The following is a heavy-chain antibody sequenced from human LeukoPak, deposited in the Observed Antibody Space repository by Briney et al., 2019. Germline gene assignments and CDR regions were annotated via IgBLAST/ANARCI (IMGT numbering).Heavy chain of an antibody. Sequence: SETLSLTCAVYGGSFSGYYWSWIRQPPGKGLDWIGEINHSGSNNYNPSLKSRVTISVDTSKNQFSLKLSSVTAADTAVYYCARARRGYNYRGNWFDPWGQGTLVTVSS. CDR2: INHSGSN. CDR1: GGSFSGYY. J-gene: IGHJ5*02. D-gene: IGHD5-18*01. CDR3: ARARRGYNYRGNWFDP. V-gene: IGHV4-34*01.